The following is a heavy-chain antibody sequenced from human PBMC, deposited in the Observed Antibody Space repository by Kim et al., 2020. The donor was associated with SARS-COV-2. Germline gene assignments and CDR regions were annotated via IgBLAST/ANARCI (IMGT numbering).Heavy chain of an antibody. CDR1: GYTFTTYY. J-gene: IGHJ4*02. Sequence: ASVKVSCKASGYTFTTYYIHWVRQAPGQGLEWVGVINPSAGSTTYAQNFQGRVTMTRDTSTTTVYMELNSLRSEDTAIYYCARLYSGRGLDYWGQGTLVTVSS. CDR2: INPSAGST. CDR3: ARLYSGRGLDY. D-gene: IGHD2-2*02. V-gene: IGHV1-46*01.